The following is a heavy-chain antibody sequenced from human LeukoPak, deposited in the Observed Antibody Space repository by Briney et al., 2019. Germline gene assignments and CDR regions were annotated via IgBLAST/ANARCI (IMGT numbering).Heavy chain of an antibody. CDR2: ISSSSSYI. J-gene: IGHJ4*02. CDR3: ARDKRVATTFDY. Sequence: GGSLRLSCAASGFTFSSYSMNWVRQAPGKGLEWASSISSSSSYIYYADSVKGRFTISRDNAKNSLYLQMNSLRAEDTAVYYCARDKRVATTFDYWGQGALVTVSS. V-gene: IGHV3-21*01. D-gene: IGHD5-12*01. CDR1: GFTFSSYS.